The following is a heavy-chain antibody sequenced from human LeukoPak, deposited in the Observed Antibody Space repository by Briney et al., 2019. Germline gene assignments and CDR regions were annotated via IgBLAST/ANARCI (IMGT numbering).Heavy chain of an antibody. CDR3: ASSRASSGLEYFQH. V-gene: IGHV3-23*01. J-gene: IGHJ1*01. CDR2: ISGGGSYT. Sequence: PGGSLRVSCAVSGLTFSNYAMSWVRQAPGKGLEWVSGISGGGSYTYYADSVKGRFTISRDNAKNSLYLQMNSLRAEDTAVYYCASSRASSGLEYFQHWGQGTLVTVSS. CDR1: GLTFSNYA. D-gene: IGHD3-22*01.